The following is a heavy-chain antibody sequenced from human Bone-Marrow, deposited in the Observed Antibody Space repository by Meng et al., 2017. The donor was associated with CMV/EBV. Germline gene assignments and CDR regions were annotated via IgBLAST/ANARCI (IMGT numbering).Heavy chain of an antibody. Sequence: ASVKVSCKASGYTFTNYDLNWVRQATGQGLEWMEWMNPNSGNTGYAQKFQGRVTITRNTSISTAYMELSSLRSEDTAVYYCARIPGSSWLSFRVEYYYYGMDVWGQGTTVTVSS. V-gene: IGHV1-8*03. CDR3: ARIPGSSWLSFRVEYYYYGMDV. CDR2: MNPNSGNT. CDR1: GYTFTNYD. D-gene: IGHD6-13*01. J-gene: IGHJ6*02.